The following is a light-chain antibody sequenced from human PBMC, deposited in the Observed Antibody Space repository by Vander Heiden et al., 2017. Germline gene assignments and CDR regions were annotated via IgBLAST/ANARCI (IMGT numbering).Light chain of an antibody. CDR1: SSDVGSYNL. CDR3: CSYAGSSTWV. Sequence: QSALTQPASVSGSPGQSITISCPGTSSDVGSYNLVSWYQQHPGKAPKLMIYEVSKRPSGVSNRFSGSKSGNTASLTISGLQAEDEADYYCCSYAGSSTWVVGGGTKLTVL. CDR2: EVS. J-gene: IGLJ2*01. V-gene: IGLV2-23*02.